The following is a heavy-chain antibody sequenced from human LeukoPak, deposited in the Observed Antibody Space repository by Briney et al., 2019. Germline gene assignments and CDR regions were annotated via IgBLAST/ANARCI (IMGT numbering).Heavy chain of an antibody. CDR2: IYHSGNT. V-gene: IGHV4-38-2*02. CDR1: GYSISTSYY. J-gene: IGHJ4*02. D-gene: IGHD4-17*01. CDR3: ARAGYGDSDFDF. Sequence: SETLSLTCTVSGYSISTSYYWGWIRQPPGKGLEWIGSIYHSGNTYYNPSLKSRVTISVDTSKNQFSLKLNSVTAADTAVYYCARAGYGDSDFDFWGQGTLVTVSS.